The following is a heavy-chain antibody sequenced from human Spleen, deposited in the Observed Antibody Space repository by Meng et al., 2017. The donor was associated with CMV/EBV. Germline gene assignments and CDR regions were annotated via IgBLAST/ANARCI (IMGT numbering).Heavy chain of an antibody. V-gene: IGHV3-23*01. CDR2: ISGSGSSA. CDR3: ARSTSSGTDYWA. J-gene: IGHJ4*02. D-gene: IGHD3-10*01. CDR1: GYTFSRYA. Sequence: GESLKISCAASGYTFSRYAMTWVRQAPGQGLEWVSVISGSGSSAYYADSVKGRFTISRDDAKNSLYLQMNSLTDEDTAVYYCARSTSSGTDYWAWGQGTLVTVSS.